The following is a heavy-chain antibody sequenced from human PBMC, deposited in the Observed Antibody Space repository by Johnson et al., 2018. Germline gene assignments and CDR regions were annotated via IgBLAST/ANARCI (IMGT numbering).Heavy chain of an antibody. Sequence: QVQLVQSGGGLVLPGGSLRLCCAASGLTFSDYYMSWIRQAPGKGLEWVAYISVNSHTIDYADSVKGRFTIPRDNAKNSRYTQMESLRDEATAIYFCARDWGHYDLWSGNPDRNQYFDYWGQGTLVTVSS. CDR2: ISVNSHTI. D-gene: IGHD3-3*01. V-gene: IGHV3-11*01. CDR1: GLTFSDYY. J-gene: IGHJ4*02. CDR3: ARDWGHYDLWSGNPDRNQYFDY.